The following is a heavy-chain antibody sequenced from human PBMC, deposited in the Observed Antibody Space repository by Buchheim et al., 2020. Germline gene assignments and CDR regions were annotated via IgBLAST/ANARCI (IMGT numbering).Heavy chain of an antibody. J-gene: IGHJ4*02. CDR1: GFTFSSYG. CDR2: ISYAGRTT. V-gene: IGHV3-30*18. Sequence: QVQLVESGGGVVQPGRSLRLSCAASGFTFSSYGMHWVRQAPGKGLECVAAISYAGRTTYSADSVKGRFTISRDNPKNTLYLQMNSLRAEDTAVYYCAKVSEQQLGYYYFDYWGQGTL. CDR3: AKVSEQQLGYYYFDY. D-gene: IGHD6-13*01.